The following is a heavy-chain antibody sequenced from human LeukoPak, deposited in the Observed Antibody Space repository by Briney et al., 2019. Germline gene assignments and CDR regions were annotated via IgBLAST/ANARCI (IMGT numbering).Heavy chain of an antibody. Sequence: GGSLRLSCVASGVTFSSYSMNWVRQAPGKGLEWVSSISRTSSYIYYADSVKGRFTISRDNAKNSLYLQMNSLRAEDTAVYYCARDLRPNYYDSSGYYFDWFDPWGQGTLVTVSS. CDR2: ISRTSSYI. CDR1: GVTFSSYS. V-gene: IGHV3-21*01. CDR3: ARDLRPNYYDSSGYYFDWFDP. J-gene: IGHJ5*02. D-gene: IGHD3-22*01.